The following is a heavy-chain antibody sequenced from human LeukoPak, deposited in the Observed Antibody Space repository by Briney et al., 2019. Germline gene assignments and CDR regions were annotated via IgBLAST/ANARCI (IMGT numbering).Heavy chain of an antibody. CDR2: IDPTSGKT. D-gene: IGHD6-19*01. Sequence: GASVKVSCKASGYTFTSYYMDWVRQAPGQGLEWMGVIDPTSGKTNYAQKFQGRVTMNRDMSTSTIYLELTSLRSDDTAFYYCARDLRTVTVAGLGVFDIWDQGTIVSVSS. V-gene: IGHV1-46*01. J-gene: IGHJ3*02. CDR3: ARDLRTVTVAGLGVFDI. CDR1: GYTFTSYY.